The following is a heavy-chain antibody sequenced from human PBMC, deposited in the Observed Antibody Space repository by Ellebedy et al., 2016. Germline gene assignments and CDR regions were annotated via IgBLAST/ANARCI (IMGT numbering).Heavy chain of an antibody. CDR1: GYTLTSYY. Sequence: ASVKVSCKASGYTLTSYYMHWVRQAPGQGLEWMGIINPSGGSTSYAQKLQGRVTMTRDTSTSTVYMELSSLRSEDTAVYYCARDRGTATFDYWGQGTLVTVSS. CDR2: INPSGGST. D-gene: IGHD5-18*01. V-gene: IGHV1-46*04. J-gene: IGHJ4*02. CDR3: ARDRGTATFDY.